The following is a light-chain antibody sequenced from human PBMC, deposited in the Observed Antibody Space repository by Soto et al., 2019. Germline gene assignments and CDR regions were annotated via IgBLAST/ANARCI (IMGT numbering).Light chain of an antibody. Sequence: EIIMTQSPVTLFLSRGERAPLSXRASHSVTTNLSWYQQKPGXAPSXXXYGXFTRATGIPARLSGTGSGTEFTLTISSLQSEDFALYYCQQYNDWPLTFGQGTKVDIK. CDR2: GXF. J-gene: IGKJ1*01. V-gene: IGKV3-15*01. CDR3: QQYNDWPLT. CDR1: HSVTTN.